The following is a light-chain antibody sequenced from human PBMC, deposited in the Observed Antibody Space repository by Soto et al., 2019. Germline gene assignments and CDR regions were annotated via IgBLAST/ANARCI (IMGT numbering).Light chain of an antibody. CDR2: GSS. J-gene: IGKJ4*01. CDR3: QQYNNWGLS. V-gene: IGKV3D-15*01. Sequence: IVMTQSPATLSVSPGEGVTLSCRASENVGINLAWYQQKPGQAPRLLMYGSSTRATGIPATFSGSGSGTEFTLTISSLQSEESAVYYCQQYNNWGLSFGGGTRVEIK. CDR1: ENVGIN.